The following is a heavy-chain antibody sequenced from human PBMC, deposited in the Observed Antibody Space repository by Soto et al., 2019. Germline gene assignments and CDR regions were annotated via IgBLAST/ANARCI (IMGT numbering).Heavy chain of an antibody. CDR1: GYTFTGYY. CDR2: INPNSGGT. D-gene: IGHD2-2*01. Sequence: GASVTVSCKASGYTFTGYYMHWVRQAPGQGLEWMGWINPNSGGTNYAQKFQGWVTMTRDTSISTAYMELSRLRSDDTAVYYCARDKLLGYCSSTSCPGGMDVWGQGTTVTVSS. V-gene: IGHV1-2*04. J-gene: IGHJ6*02. CDR3: ARDKLLGYCSSTSCPGGMDV.